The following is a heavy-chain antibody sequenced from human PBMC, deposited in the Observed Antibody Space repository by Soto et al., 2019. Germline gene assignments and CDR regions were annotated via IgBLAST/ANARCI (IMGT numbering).Heavy chain of an antibody. CDR2: VHYSGST. D-gene: IGHD3-16*01. V-gene: IGHV4-59*01. CDR1: GGSISSYY. J-gene: IGHJ4*02. CDR3: ARMGRSKEGLSVYYFDY. Sequence: PSETLSLTCTVSGGSISSYYWSWIRQPPGKGLEWIGYVHYSGSTNYNPSLKSRVTIAVDTSEDQCSLNLTSVTAADTAVYYCARMGRSKEGLSVYYFDYWGQGTLVTVSS.